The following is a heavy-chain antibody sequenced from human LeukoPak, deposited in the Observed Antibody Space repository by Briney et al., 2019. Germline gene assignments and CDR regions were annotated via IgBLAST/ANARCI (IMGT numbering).Heavy chain of an antibody. J-gene: IGHJ4*02. D-gene: IGHD3-22*01. CDR1: GFTFGEYT. CDR2: IRREAYGGTT. V-gene: IGHV3-49*05. Sequence: NPGGSLRLSCTASGFTFGEYTMSWFRQAPGKGLEWVGFIRREAYGGTTEYAASVKGRFTISTDDSKSIAYLQMNSLKTEDTAVYYCSREGEYHYCDSSGPLDYWGQGTLVTVSS. CDR3: SREGEYHYCDSSGPLDY.